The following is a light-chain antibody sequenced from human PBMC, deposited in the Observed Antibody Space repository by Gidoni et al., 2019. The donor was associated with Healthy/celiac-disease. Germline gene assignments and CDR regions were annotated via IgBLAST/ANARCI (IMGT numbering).Light chain of an antibody. CDR2: GKN. V-gene: IGLV3-19*01. Sequence: SSELTQDPALSVAFGQTVRITCQGDSLRSYYASWYQQKPGQAPVLVIYGKNNRPSGIPDRFSGSSAGNTASVTITGAQAEDEADYYCNSRDSSGNHLVFGGGTKLTVL. CDR1: SLRSYY. CDR3: NSRDSSGNHLV. J-gene: IGLJ2*01.